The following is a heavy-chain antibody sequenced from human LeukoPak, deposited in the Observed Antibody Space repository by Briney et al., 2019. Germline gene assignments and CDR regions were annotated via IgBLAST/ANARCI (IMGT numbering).Heavy chain of an antibody. CDR2: FDPEDGET. J-gene: IGHJ3*02. Sequence: GASVKVSCTVSGYTLTELSMHWVRQAPGKGLEWMGGFDPEDGETIYAQKFQGRVTMTEDTSTDTAYMELSSLRSEDTAVYYCATDLYYYDSSGHAFDIWGQGTMVTVSS. CDR1: GYTLTELS. V-gene: IGHV1-24*01. D-gene: IGHD3-22*01. CDR3: ATDLYYYDSSGHAFDI.